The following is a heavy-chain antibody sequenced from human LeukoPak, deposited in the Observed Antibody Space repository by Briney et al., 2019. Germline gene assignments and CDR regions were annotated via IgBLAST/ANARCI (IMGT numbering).Heavy chain of an antibody. J-gene: IGHJ3*02. Sequence: GGSLRLSCAASGFTFSSYGMHWVRQAPGKGLEWVAVISYDGSNKYYADSVKGRFTISRDNSKNTLYLQMNSLRAEDTAVYYCASTTYDSSGYYPHDAFDIWGQGTMVTVSS. V-gene: IGHV3-30*03. D-gene: IGHD3-22*01. CDR3: ASTTYDSSGYYPHDAFDI. CDR1: GFTFSSYG. CDR2: ISYDGSNK.